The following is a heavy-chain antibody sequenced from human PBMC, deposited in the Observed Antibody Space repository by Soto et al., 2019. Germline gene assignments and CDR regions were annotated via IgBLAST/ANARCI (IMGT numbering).Heavy chain of an antibody. V-gene: IGHV3-23*01. D-gene: IGHD6-19*01. Sequence: GGSLRLSCAASGFTFSSYTMSWVRQAPGKGLEWGSAISGSGRSTYSADSVKGRFTISRDNSNNTVYLQMNSLRAEDTAVYYCAKGAVANKRDVPFDYWGQGTLVTVSS. J-gene: IGHJ4*02. CDR2: ISGSGRST. CDR3: AKGAVANKRDVPFDY. CDR1: GFTFSSYT.